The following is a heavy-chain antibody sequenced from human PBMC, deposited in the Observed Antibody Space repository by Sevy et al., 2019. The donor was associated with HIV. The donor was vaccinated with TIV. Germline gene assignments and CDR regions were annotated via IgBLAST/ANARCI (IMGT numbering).Heavy chain of an antibody. Sequence: GGSLRLSCAASGFTVSSNYMKWVRQAPGKGLEWVSILDSGGITYYADSVKGRFTISRDNSKNTLYLQMSSLRAEDTAVYYCARDMGGYCSSTSCYQNLDYYYYGMDVWGQGTTVTVSS. J-gene: IGHJ6*02. CDR3: ARDMGGYCSSTSCYQNLDYYYYGMDV. D-gene: IGHD2-2*03. V-gene: IGHV3-53*01. CDR2: LDSGGIT. CDR1: GFTVSSNY.